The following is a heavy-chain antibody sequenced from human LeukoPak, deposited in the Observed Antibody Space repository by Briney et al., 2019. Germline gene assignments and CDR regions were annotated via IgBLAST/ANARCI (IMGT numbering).Heavy chain of an antibody. CDR2: IYYSGST. V-gene: IGHV4-61*01. CDR1: GGSVSSGSYY. D-gene: IGHD2-15*01. CDR3: ARQGYCSGGSCLAY. J-gene: IGHJ4*02. Sequence: SETLSLTCTVSGGSVSSGSYYWSWIRQPPGKGLEWIGYIYYSGSTNYNPSLKRRVTISVDTSKNQFSLKLSSVTAADTAVYYCARQGYCSGGSCLAYWGQGTLVTVSS.